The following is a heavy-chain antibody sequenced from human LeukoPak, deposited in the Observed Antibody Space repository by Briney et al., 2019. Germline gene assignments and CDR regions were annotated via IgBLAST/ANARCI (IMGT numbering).Heavy chain of an antibody. CDR1: GFTVRNNY. J-gene: IGHJ3*02. D-gene: IGHD3-22*01. Sequence: GGSLRLSCTASGFTVRNNYMSWVRQAPGKALECVSVISNDGNTYYADSVKGRFTISRDNSKNAVYLQMDSLRAEDTAVYYCAKSNGYGLIDIWGQGTMVTVSS. CDR2: ISNDGNT. V-gene: IGHV3-53*01. CDR3: AKSNGYGLIDI.